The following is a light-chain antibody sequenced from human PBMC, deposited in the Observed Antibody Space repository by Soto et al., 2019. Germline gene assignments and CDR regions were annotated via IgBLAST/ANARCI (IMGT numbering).Light chain of an antibody. CDR3: SSYTTSNTRQIV. V-gene: IGLV2-14*03. Sequence: QSALTQPASVSGSPGQSITISCTGTSSDVGGYNYVSWYQHHPGKAPKLIIYDVSNRPSGVSNRFSGSKSGNTASLTISGLQPDDEADYYCSSYTTSNTRQIVFGTGTKVTV. J-gene: IGLJ1*01. CDR1: SSDVGGYNY. CDR2: DVS.